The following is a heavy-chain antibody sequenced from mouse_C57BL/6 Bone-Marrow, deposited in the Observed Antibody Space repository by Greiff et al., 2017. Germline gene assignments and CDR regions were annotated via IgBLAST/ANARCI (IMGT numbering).Heavy chain of an antibody. D-gene: IGHD2-3*01. J-gene: IGHJ2*01. CDR2: INYDGSST. CDR3: ARDVCFYGGYYDY. V-gene: IGHV5-16*01. CDR1: GFTFSDYY. Sequence: EVHLVESEGGLVQPGSSMKLSCTASGFTFSDYYMAWVRQVPEKGLEWVANINYDGSSTYYLDSLKSRFIISRDNAKNILYLQMSSLKSEDTATYYCARDVCFYGGYYDYGGQGTTLTVSS.